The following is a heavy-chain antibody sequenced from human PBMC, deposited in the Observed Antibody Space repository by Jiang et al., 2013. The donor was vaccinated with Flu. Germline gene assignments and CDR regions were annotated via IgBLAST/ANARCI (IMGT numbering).Heavy chain of an antibody. CDR3: ARYSTWGKRPGRILETNWFDP. V-gene: IGHV4-34*01. Sequence: SLKSRVTISVDTSKNQXSLKLSSVTAADTAVYYCARYSTWGKRPGRILETNWFDPWGQGTLVTVSS. D-gene: IGHD2-15*01. J-gene: IGHJ5*02.